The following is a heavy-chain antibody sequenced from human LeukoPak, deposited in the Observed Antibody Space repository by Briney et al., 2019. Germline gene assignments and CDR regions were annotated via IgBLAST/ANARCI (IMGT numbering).Heavy chain of an antibody. Sequence: GGSLRLSCAASGFTFSNAWMSWVRQAPGKGLEWLGRIKSKPDGGTADYAAAVEGRFTISRDDSTTTLYLQMDSLKNEDTAVYFSTTGGGLAAAGLGYWGQGTLVTVSS. V-gene: IGHV3-15*01. CDR3: TTGGGLAAAGLGY. CDR2: IKSKPDGGTA. D-gene: IGHD6-13*01. J-gene: IGHJ4*02. CDR1: GFTFSNAW.